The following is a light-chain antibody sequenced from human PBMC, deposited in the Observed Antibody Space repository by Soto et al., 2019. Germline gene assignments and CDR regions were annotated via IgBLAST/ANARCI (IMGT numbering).Light chain of an antibody. Sequence: ETVMTQSPATLSVSPGERVTLSCRASQSVSSNLAWYQQKPGQAPRLLIYGASTRATGIPARFSGSGSGTEFTLTISSLQSEDFAVYYCQQYNNWPLTFGGGIKVEIK. CDR2: GAS. CDR3: QQYNNWPLT. V-gene: IGKV3-15*01. J-gene: IGKJ4*01. CDR1: QSVSSN.